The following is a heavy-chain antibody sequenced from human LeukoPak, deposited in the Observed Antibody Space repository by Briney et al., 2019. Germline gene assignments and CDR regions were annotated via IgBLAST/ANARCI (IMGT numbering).Heavy chain of an antibody. CDR3: AKGTLGSCSGASCYPLDY. CDR1: GFTVRSIY. V-gene: IGHV3-23*01. D-gene: IGHD2-15*01. J-gene: IGHJ4*02. CDR2: ITDSGINT. Sequence: GGSLRLSCAASGFTVRSIYMTWVRQAPVKGLEWVSVITDSGINTYYTDSVKGRFTISRDNSKNTLYLQMNSLRAEDTAVYYCAKGTLGSCSGASCYPLDYWGQGTLVTVSS.